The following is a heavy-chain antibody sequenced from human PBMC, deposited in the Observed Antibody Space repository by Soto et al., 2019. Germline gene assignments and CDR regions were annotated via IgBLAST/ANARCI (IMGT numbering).Heavy chain of an antibody. J-gene: IGHJ4*02. Sequence: PGESLKISCKGCGYIFTSYWISWVRQIPGKGLEWMGRIGASDSYTNYSPSFQGHVTISADKSISTAYLQWSSLKASDTAMYYCARHRGYSYGYGVDYWGQGTLVTVSS. CDR1: GYIFTSYW. CDR3: ARHRGYSYGYGVDY. CDR2: IGASDSYT. D-gene: IGHD5-18*01. V-gene: IGHV5-10-1*01.